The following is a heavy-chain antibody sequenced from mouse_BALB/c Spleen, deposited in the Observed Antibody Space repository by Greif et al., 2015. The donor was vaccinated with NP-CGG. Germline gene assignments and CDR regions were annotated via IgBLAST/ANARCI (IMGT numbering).Heavy chain of an antibody. D-gene: IGHD4-1*01. CDR1: GYTFTDYY. CDR3: ARRTGTEAMDY. CDR2: IYPRSGNT. J-gene: IGHJ4*01. V-gene: IGHV1-84*02. Sequence: VQLQQSGPELVKPGASVKISCKASGYTFTDYYINWVNQKPGQGLEWIGWIYPRSGNTKYNEKFKGKATLTVDTSSSTAYMQFSSLTSEDTAVYFCARRTGTEAMDYWGQGTSVTVSS.